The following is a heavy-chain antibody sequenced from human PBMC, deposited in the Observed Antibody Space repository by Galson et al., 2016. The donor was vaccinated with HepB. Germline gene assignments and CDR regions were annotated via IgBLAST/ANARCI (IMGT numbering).Heavy chain of an antibody. CDR2: ISGSGSST. CDR1: GFTFTNYA. J-gene: IGHJ4*02. V-gene: IGHV3-23*01. CDR3: AKDWGISSWYGFDY. Sequence: SLRLSCAVSGFTFTNYAMNWVRQAPGKGLEWVSGISGSGSSTYNADSVKGRFTIARDNSKNTLYLQMNSLRAEDTAVYYCAKDWGISSWYGFDYWGQGALVTVSS. D-gene: IGHD6-13*01.